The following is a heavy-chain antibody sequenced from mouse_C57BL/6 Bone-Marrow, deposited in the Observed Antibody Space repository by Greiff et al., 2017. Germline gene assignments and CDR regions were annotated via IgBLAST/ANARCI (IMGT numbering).Heavy chain of an antibody. V-gene: IGHV3-3*01. Sequence: ESGPSLVRPSQTLSLTCTATGFSINSDCYWIWIRQPPGNKLEYIGYTFYSGITYYNPSVESRTYITRDTSKNPFSLKLMSVTTEDTATYYCARCDGYYGAMDYWGQGTAVTVSS. CDR2: TFYSGIT. J-gene: IGHJ4*01. CDR3: ARCDGYYGAMDY. D-gene: IGHD2-3*01. CDR1: GFSINSDCY.